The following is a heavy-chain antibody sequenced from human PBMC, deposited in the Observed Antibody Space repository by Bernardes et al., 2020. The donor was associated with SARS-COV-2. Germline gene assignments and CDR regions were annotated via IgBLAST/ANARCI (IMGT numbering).Heavy chain of an antibody. Sequence: ASVKVSCQASGYTLRDYYMPWVRQAPGQGLEWMGYIHPKSGDTNSAPQFLGRVTMTRDTSINTAYLELSGLRSDDTAVYYCTRGGNIVAPSIDVLRCYYWGKG. CDR3: TRGGNIVAPSIDVLRCYY. V-gene: IGHV1-2*02. D-gene: IGHD2-21*01. J-gene: IGHJ4*02. CDR2: IHPKSGDT. CDR1: GYTLRDYY.